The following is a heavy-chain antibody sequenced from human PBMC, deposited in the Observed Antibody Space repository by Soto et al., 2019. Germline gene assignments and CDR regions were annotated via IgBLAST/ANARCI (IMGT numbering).Heavy chain of an antibody. CDR3: ARVRKWELVDY. CDR1: GGSFSGYY. J-gene: IGHJ4*02. V-gene: IGHV4-34*01. Sequence: QVQLQQWGAGLLKPSETLSLTCAVYGGSFSGYYWSWIRQPPGKGLEWIGEINHSGSTNYNPSLKSRVTISVDTSKNQFSLKLSSVTAAATAVYSCARVRKWELVDYWGQGTLVTVSS. D-gene: IGHD1-26*01. CDR2: INHSGST.